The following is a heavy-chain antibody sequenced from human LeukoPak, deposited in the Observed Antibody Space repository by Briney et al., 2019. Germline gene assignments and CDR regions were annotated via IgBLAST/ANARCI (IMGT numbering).Heavy chain of an antibody. D-gene: IGHD2-15*01. CDR3: AKDTSAWWYHRAYMNV. V-gene: IGHV3-23*01. J-gene: IGHJ6*03. CDR1: GFTFSNYA. Sequence: GGSLRLSCAASGFTFSNYAMSWVRQAPGVGLGWVSAISGSGDTTFHADSVKGRFTTSRDNSKNTLSLQMSGLRVEDSAVYFCAKDTSAWWYHRAYMNVWGTGTTVTVSS. CDR2: ISGSGDTT.